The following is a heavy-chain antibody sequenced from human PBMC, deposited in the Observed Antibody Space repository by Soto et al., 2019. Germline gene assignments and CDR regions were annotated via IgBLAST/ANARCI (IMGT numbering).Heavy chain of an antibody. CDR2: INHSGST. J-gene: IGHJ6*03. Sequence: SETLSLTCAVYGGSFSGYYWSWIRQPPGKGLEWIGEINHSGSTNYNPSLKSRVTISVDTSKNQFSLKLSSVTAADTAVYYCATLRVGNSIERIVVVPARYYYMDVWGKGTTVTVSS. D-gene: IGHD2-2*01. V-gene: IGHV4-34*01. CDR3: ATLRVGNSIERIVVVPARYYYMDV. CDR1: GGSFSGYY.